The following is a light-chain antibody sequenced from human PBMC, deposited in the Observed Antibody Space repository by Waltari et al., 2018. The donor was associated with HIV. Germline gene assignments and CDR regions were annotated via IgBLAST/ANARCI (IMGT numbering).Light chain of an antibody. CDR1: QTIRDTF. J-gene: IGKJ1*01. CDR3: QQYGSPPRT. CDR2: GAS. Sequence: EIVLTKSPATLSLSPGERAILSCRASQTIRDTFLAWYQQRPGQAPTLLISGASTRATGIPDRFSGNGSGTEFTLTISRLEPADLAVYYCQQYGSPPRTFGQGTKVEIK. V-gene: IGKV3-20*01.